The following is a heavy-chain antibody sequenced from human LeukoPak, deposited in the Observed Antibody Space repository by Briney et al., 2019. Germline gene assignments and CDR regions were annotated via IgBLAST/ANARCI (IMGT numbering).Heavy chain of an antibody. V-gene: IGHV3-48*01. CDR3: ARDQWLDY. CDR1: GFSFRGYI. J-gene: IGHJ4*02. Sequence: GGSLRLSCAASGFSFRGYIMNWVREAPGKGVKWVSFIGTNGNTIYYADSVKGRFTVSRDNAKNSLYLQMNSLRAEDRSVLYCARDQWLDYWGQGTGVSVSS. D-gene: IGHD6-19*01. CDR2: IGTNGNTI.